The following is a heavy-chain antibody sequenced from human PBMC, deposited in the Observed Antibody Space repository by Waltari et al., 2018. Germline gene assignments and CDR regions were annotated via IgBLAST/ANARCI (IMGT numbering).Heavy chain of an antibody. CDR3: ASTIGYNY. V-gene: IGHV3-21*01. Sequence: EVQLVESGGGLVKPGGSLRLSCAASGFTFSSYSMNWVRQAPGKGLEGVSSISRSSSYIYYADSGKGRFTISRDNAKNSLYLQMNSLRAEDTAVYYCASTIGYNYWGQGTLVTVSS. CDR2: ISRSSSYI. D-gene: IGHD5-12*01. CDR1: GFTFSSYS. J-gene: IGHJ4*02.